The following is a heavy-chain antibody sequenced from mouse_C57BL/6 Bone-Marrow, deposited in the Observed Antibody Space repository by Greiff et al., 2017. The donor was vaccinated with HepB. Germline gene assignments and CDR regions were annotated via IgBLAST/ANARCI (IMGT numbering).Heavy chain of an antibody. CDR2: IDPSDSYT. CDR3: ANDLFAY. J-gene: IGHJ3*01. V-gene: IGHV1-69*01. D-gene: IGHD2-3*01. Sequence: QVQLQQPGAELVMPGASVKLSCKASGYTFTSYWMHWVKQRPGQGLEWIGEIDPSDSYTNYNQKFKGKSTLTVDKSSSTAYMQLSSLTSEDSAVYYCANDLFAYWGQGTLVTVSA. CDR1: GYTFTSYW.